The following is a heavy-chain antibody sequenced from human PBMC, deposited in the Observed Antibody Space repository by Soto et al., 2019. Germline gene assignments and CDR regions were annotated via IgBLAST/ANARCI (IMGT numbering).Heavy chain of an antibody. Sequence: GGSLRLSCAASGFTFSSYGMHWVRQAPGKGLEWVAVISYDGSNKYYADSVKGRFTISRDNSKNTLYLQMNSLRAEDTAVYYCAKGLFFGVGYYYYMDVWGKGTTVTVSS. CDR3: AKGLFFGVGYYYYMDV. D-gene: IGHD3-3*01. CDR1: GFTFSSYG. V-gene: IGHV3-30*18. J-gene: IGHJ6*03. CDR2: ISYDGSNK.